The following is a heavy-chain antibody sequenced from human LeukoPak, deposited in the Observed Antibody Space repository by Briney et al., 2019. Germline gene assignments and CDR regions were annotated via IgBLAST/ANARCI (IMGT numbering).Heavy chain of an antibody. CDR3: ARVELPYSSSWYGAFDI. Sequence: ASVKVSCKASGYTFTSYGISWVRQAPGQGLEWMGWISAYNGNTSYAQKLQGRVTMTTDTSTSTAYMELRSLRSDDTAVYYCARVELPYSSSWYGAFDIWGQGTMVTVSS. V-gene: IGHV1-18*01. J-gene: IGHJ3*02. D-gene: IGHD6-13*01. CDR2: ISAYNGNT. CDR1: GYTFTSYG.